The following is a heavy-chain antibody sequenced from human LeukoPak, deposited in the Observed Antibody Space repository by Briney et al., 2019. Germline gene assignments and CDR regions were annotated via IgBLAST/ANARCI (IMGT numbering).Heavy chain of an antibody. Sequence: ASVKVSCKASGYTFTSYYMHWMRQAPGQGLEWMGWINPTSGGSTFAQKFQGRLSMTRDTSSNTVYMEVRRLTSDDTAVYFCARGIQVWLSTFSDFDYWGQGTLVTVSS. CDR3: ARGIQVWLSTFSDFDY. V-gene: IGHV1-2*02. D-gene: IGHD3-22*01. CDR1: GYTFTSYY. J-gene: IGHJ4*02. CDR2: INPTSGGS.